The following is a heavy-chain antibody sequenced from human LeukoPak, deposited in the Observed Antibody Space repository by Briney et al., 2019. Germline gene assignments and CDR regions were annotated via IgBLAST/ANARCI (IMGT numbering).Heavy chain of an antibody. J-gene: IGHJ6*03. Sequence: SETLSLTCSVSGGSISSSSYYWGWLRQPPGKGLEWIGSIYYSGSTYYNPSLKSRVTISVDTSKNQFSLKLSSVTAADTAVYYCARHPSLLDRPLYYYYYYMDVWGKGTTVTVSS. V-gene: IGHV4-39*01. D-gene: IGHD6-6*01. CDR2: IYYSGST. CDR1: GGSISSSSYY. CDR3: ARHPSLLDRPLYYYYYYMDV.